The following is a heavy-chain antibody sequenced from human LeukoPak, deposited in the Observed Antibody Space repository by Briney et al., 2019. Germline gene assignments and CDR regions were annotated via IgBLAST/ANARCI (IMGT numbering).Heavy chain of an antibody. CDR3: ARDSYYFDTFKNDYYYYMDV. V-gene: IGHV4-59*12. D-gene: IGHD3-22*01. CDR1: GCSITSYY. CDR2: VYHSGST. J-gene: IGHJ6*03. Sequence: SETLSLTCTVSGCSITSYYWSWIRQPPGKGLEWIGYVYHSGSTSYNSSLKSRVTISVDTSKNQFSLKLSSLTAADTAMYYCARDSYYFDTFKNDYYYYMDVWGKGTTVTVSS.